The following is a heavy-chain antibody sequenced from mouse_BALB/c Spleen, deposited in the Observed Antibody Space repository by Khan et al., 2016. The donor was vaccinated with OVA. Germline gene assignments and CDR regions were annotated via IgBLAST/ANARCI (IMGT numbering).Heavy chain of an antibody. CDR1: GYTFTNYG. J-gene: IGHJ1*01. CDR2: INTYTGEP. D-gene: IGHD2-1*01. CDR3: AIHGNYWYFDV. V-gene: IGHV9-3-1*01. Sequence: QIQLVQSGPELKKPGETVKISCKASGYTFTNYGMNWVKQAPGKGLKWMGWINTYTGEPTYADDLKERFAFSLETSARTAYFQINHLKNEDTAPYCCAIHGNYWYFDVWGAGTTVTVSS.